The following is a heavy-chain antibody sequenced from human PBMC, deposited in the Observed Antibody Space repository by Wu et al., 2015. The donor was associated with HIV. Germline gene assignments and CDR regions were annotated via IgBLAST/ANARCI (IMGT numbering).Heavy chain of an antibody. CDR2: ISANSGDT. D-gene: IGHD3-10*02. CDR3: ARLIFSGXNYVKYFDL. CDR1: GFTFSSHI. Sequence: QVQLIQSGAEVKNPGASVEVSCKASGFTFSSHIISWVRQAPGQGLEWLGWISANSGDTKYAQKFQDRVTMTTDTSANIVFMHLGXLRSDDTAVYYCARLIFSGXNYVKYFDLWGQAPWSLSPQ. V-gene: IGHV1-18*04. J-gene: IGHJ2*01.